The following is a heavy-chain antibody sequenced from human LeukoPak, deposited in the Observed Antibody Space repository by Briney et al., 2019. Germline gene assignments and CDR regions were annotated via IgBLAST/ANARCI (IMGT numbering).Heavy chain of an antibody. CDR2: INTNTGNP. Sequence: GASVKVSCKASGYTFTSYAMNWVRQAPGQGLEWMGWINTNTGNPTYAQGFTGRFVFSLDTSVSTAYLQISSLKAEDTAVYYCASSHGSSYPEYFQHWGQGTLVTVSS. CDR1: GYTFTSYA. J-gene: IGHJ1*01. CDR3: ASSHGSSYPEYFQH. V-gene: IGHV7-4-1*02. D-gene: IGHD2-2*01.